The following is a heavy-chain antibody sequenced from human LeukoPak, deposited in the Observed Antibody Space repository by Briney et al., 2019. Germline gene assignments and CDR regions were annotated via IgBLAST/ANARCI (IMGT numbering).Heavy chain of an antibody. CDR2: ISWNSGSI. CDR3: AKGGGSRGYYMDV. V-gene: IGHV3-9*03. CDR1: GFTFDDYA. Sequence: GRPLRLSCAASGFTFDDYAMHWVRQAPGKGLEWVSGISWNSGSIGYADSVKGRFTISRDNAKNSLYLQMNSLRAEDMALYYCAKGGGSRGYYMDVWGKGTTVTVSS. J-gene: IGHJ6*03. D-gene: IGHD5-24*01.